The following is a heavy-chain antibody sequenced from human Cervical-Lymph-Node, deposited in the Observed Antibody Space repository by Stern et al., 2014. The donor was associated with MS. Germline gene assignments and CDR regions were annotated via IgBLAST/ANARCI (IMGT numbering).Heavy chain of an antibody. CDR3: ATDLMTTVTTIEY. CDR1: GFTFSDYS. J-gene: IGHJ4*02. Sequence: EVQLVESGGGLVKPGGSLRLSCVASGFTFSDYSVNWVRQAPGKGLEWVSSISSTGTYIYYADSVKGRFTISRDNAKNSLYLQMNSLRAEDTAVYYCATDLMTTVTTIEYWGQGALVTVS. V-gene: IGHV3-21*01. D-gene: IGHD4-17*01. CDR2: ISSTGTYI.